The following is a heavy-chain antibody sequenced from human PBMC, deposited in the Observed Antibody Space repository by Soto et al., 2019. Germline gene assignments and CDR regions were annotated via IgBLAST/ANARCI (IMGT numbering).Heavy chain of an antibody. CDR2: IWYDGSNT. V-gene: IGHV3-33*08. CDR3: ARDFAWSYFDY. D-gene: IGHD2-8*02. CDR1: GFTFSTYW. J-gene: IGHJ4*02. Sequence: GGSLRLSCAASGFTFSTYWMHWIRQAPGKGLVWVALIWYDGSNTKYADSVKGRFTISRDNSKNTLYLQMNSLRAEDTAVYYCARDFAWSYFDYWGQGTLVTVSS.